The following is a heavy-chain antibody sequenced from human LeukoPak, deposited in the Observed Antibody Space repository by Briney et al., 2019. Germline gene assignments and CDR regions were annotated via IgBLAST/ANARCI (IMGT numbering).Heavy chain of an antibody. CDR2: ISAYNGNT. D-gene: IGHD1-26*01. Sequence: ASVKVSCKASGYTFTSYGISWVRQAPGQGLEWMGWISAYNGNTNYAQKLQGRVTMTTDTFTSTAYMELRSLRSDDTAVYYCARGLVTRVGVPAPRYGMDVWGQGTTVTVSS. J-gene: IGHJ6*02. V-gene: IGHV1-18*01. CDR1: GYTFTSYG. CDR3: ARGLVTRVGVPAPRYGMDV.